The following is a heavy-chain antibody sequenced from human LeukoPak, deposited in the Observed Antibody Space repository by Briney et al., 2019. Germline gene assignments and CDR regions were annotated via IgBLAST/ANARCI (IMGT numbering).Heavy chain of an antibody. CDR1: GFTFSVYW. D-gene: IGHD3-10*01. CDR3: AIEVWFRADS. Sequence: GGSLRLSGAASGFTFSVYWMTWVRQAPGKGLEWVATIDQYGGQQYYVDSVKGRFTISRDNAENSLFLQMNSLRADDTAVYYCAIEVWFRADSWGQGTLVTVSS. J-gene: IGHJ4*02. CDR2: IDQYGGQQ. V-gene: IGHV3-7*05.